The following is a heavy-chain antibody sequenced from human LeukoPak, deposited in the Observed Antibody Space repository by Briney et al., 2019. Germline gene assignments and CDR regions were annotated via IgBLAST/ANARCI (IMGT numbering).Heavy chain of an antibody. D-gene: IGHD3-10*01. CDR1: GGSISSSSYY. V-gene: IGHV4-39*07. J-gene: IGHJ5*02. CDR3: ARASWGWVRGVIIINWFDP. CDR2: IYYSGST. Sequence: SETLSLTCTVSGGSISSSSYYWGWIRQPPGKGLEWIGSIYYSGSTYYNPSLKSRVTISVDTSKNQFSLKLSSVTAADTAVYYCARASWGWVRGVIIINWFDPWGQGTLVTVSS.